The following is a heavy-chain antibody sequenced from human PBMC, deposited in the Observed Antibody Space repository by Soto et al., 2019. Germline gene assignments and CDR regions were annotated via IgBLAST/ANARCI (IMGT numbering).Heavy chain of an antibody. Sequence: SVKVSCKASGGTFSSYAISWVRQAPGQGLEWMGGIIPIFGTANYAQKLQGRVTITADESTSTAYMELSSLRSGDTAVYYCARDASGSYSRSWYGFRTPPPVIRGQGTMVTVSS. CDR1: GGTFSSYA. CDR2: IIPIFGTA. D-gene: IGHD6-13*01. V-gene: IGHV1-69*13. J-gene: IGHJ3*02. CDR3: ARDASGSYSRSWYGFRTPPPVI.